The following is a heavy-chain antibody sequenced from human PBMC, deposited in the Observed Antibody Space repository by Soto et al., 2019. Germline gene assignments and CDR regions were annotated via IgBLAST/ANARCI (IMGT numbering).Heavy chain of an antibody. V-gene: IGHV4-59*08. J-gene: IGHJ4*02. CDR3: ARLKYQLLASHPLASED. D-gene: IGHD2-2*01. Sequence: SETLSLTCTVSGGSISSYYWSWIRQPPGKGLEWIGYIYYSGSTNYNPSLKSRVTISVDTSKNQFSLKLSSVTAADTAVYYCARLKYQLLASHPLASEDWGPGTLVTVAS. CDR2: IYYSGST. CDR1: GGSISSYY.